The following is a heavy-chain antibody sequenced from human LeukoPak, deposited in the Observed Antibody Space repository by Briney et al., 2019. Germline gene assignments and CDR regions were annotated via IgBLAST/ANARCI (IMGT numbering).Heavy chain of an antibody. V-gene: IGHV4-34*01. CDR1: GGSFSGYY. J-gene: IGHJ5*02. CDR3: ARGASMVRGVIGGGNNWFDP. CDR2: INHSGST. D-gene: IGHD3-10*01. Sequence: PSETLSLTCAVYGGSFSGYYWSWIRQPPGKGLEWIGEINHSGSTNYNPSLKSRVTISGDTSKNQFSLKVNSVTAADTAVYYCARGASMVRGVIGGGNNWFDPWGQGTLVTVSS.